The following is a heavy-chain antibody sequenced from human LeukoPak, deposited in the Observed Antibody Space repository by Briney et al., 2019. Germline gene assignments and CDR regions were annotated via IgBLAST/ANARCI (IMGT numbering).Heavy chain of an antibody. CDR2: ISGSGGST. CDR1: GFTFSSYA. CDR3: AKGESDYPYYYYYGMDV. V-gene: IGHV3-23*01. D-gene: IGHD4-17*01. J-gene: IGHJ6*02. Sequence: GGSLRLSCAPSGFTFSSYAMSWVRQAPGKGLEWVSAISGSGGSTYYADSVKGRFTISRDNSKNTLYLQMNSLRAEDTAVYYCAKGESDYPYYYYYGMDVWGQGTTVTVSS.